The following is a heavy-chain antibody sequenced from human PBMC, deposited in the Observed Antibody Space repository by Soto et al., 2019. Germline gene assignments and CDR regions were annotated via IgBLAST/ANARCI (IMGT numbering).Heavy chain of an antibody. J-gene: IGHJ4*02. V-gene: IGHV4-30-2*01. D-gene: IGHD6-6*01. CDR3: AGRIAARPMGY. Sequence: QLQLQESGSGLVKPSQTLSLTCAVSGGSISSGGYSWSWIRQPPGKGLEWIGYIYHSGSTYYNPSPKSRVTISVDRSKNQFSLRLSPVTAAATAVYYCAGRIAARPMGYWGQGTLVTVSS. CDR2: IYHSGST. CDR1: GGSISSGGYS.